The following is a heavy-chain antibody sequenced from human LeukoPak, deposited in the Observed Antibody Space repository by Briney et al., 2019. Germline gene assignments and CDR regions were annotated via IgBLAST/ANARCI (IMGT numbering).Heavy chain of an antibody. CDR1: GYTFTGYY. Sequence: GASVKVSCKASGYTFTGYYMHWVRQAPGQGLEWMGWINPNSGGTNYAQKFQGRVTMTRDTSISTAYMELSRLRSDDTAVYYCARDRSAMAKYYYYYYMDVWGKGTTVTVSS. CDR2: INPNSGGT. J-gene: IGHJ6*03. V-gene: IGHV1-2*02. D-gene: IGHD5-18*01. CDR3: ARDRSAMAKYYYYYYMDV.